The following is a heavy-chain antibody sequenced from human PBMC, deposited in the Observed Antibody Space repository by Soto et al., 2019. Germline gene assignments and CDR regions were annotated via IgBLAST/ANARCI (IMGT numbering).Heavy chain of an antibody. CDR1: GFTFSAYG. CDR2: IWTDGIHE. D-gene: IGHD2-21*01. J-gene: IGHJ3*02. Sequence: QVQLVESGGGVVQPGRSLRLSCAASGFTFSAYGMHWIRQAPGKGLECVAIIWTDGIHEQYAESVQGRFTISRDNSRNTLYLEMNSLRAEDTAVYYCARDAVQLWAYVGTVDIWGQGTLVTVSS. V-gene: IGHV3-33*01. CDR3: ARDAVQLWAYVGTVDI.